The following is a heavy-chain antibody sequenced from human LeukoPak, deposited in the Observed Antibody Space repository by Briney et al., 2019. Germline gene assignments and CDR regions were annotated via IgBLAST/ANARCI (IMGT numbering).Heavy chain of an antibody. Sequence: ASVKVSCKASRYTFTSYDINWVRQATGQGLEWMGWMNPNSGNTGYAQKFQGRVTMTRNTSISTAYMELSSLRSEDTAVHYCARERSFLRYFDWLGLPNYYYGMDVWGQGTTVTVSS. CDR2: MNPNSGNT. V-gene: IGHV1-8*01. J-gene: IGHJ6*02. CDR1: RYTFTSYD. CDR3: ARERSFLRYFDWLGLPNYYYGMDV. D-gene: IGHD3-9*01.